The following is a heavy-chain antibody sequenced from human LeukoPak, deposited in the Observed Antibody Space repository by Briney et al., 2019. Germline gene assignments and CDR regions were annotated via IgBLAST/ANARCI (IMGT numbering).Heavy chain of an antibody. V-gene: IGHV3-21*01. J-gene: IGHJ3*02. CDR2: ISRSLGYI. Sequence: GGSLRLSCAASGFTFSDYRMNWVRQAPGKGLEWVSYISRSLGYIYYADSVKGRFTVSRDNAKNSLYLQMNSPRVEDTAVYYCVRDRSGQMEAFDIWGQGTMVTVSS. CDR3: VRDRSGQMEAFDI. D-gene: IGHD5-24*01. CDR1: GFTFSDYR.